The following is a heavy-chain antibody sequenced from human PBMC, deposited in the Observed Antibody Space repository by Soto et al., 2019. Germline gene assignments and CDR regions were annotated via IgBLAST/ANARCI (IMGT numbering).Heavy chain of an antibody. CDR2: INHLGSI. CDR1: GESLCDYF. V-gene: IGHV4-34*01. J-gene: IGHJ6*03. Sequence: SETPSLTCVVSGESLCDYFWSWIRQHPGMALEWIGEINHLGSINYNPSLKSRVTMSVDTSKNQFSLTLNSVTAADTATYYCARGGISHWAYFYYMDVWDRGTTVTVSS. CDR3: ARGGISHWAYFYYMDV. D-gene: IGHD2-21*01.